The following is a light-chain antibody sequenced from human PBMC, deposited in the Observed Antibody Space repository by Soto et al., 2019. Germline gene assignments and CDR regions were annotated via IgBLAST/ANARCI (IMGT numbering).Light chain of an antibody. V-gene: IGKV3-15*01. CDR1: QSLSSN. CDR2: GAS. CDR3: QQYNNWPLT. J-gene: IGKJ4*01. Sequence: EIVMTQSPATLSVSPEERATLSCRASQSLSSNLAWYQQKPGQAPRLLIYGASTRATGIPGRFSGSGSGTEFTLTISSLQSEDFDVYYCQQYNNWPLTFGGGTKVDIK.